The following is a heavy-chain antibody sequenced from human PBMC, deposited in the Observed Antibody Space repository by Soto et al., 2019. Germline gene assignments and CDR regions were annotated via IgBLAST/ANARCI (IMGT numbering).Heavy chain of an antibody. CDR1: GGTFSSYA. D-gene: IGHD6-13*01. V-gene: IGHV1-69*01. Sequence: QVQLVQSGAEVKKPGSSVRVSCKASGGTFSSYAISWVRQAPGQGLEWMVGIIPSFGTENYAQKFQGRVTITADESTSTANMELSSLRYEDTAVYYCARDRIAGSKYYYGMDVLGQGTTVTVSS. CDR3: ARDRIAGSKYYYGMDV. CDR2: IIPSFGTE. J-gene: IGHJ6*02.